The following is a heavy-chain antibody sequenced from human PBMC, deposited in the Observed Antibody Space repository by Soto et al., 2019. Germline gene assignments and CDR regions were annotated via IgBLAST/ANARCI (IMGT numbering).Heavy chain of an antibody. CDR3: ARGGRTSSSWSNPVFDY. D-gene: IGHD6-13*01. J-gene: IGHJ4*02. Sequence: QVQLVQSGAEVKKPGSSVKVSCKASGGTFSSYAISWVRQAPGQGLEWMGGIIPIFGTANYAQKFQGRVTITAEKSTSTAYMELSSLRSEDTAVYYCARGGRTSSSWSNPVFDYWGQGTLVTVSS. CDR1: GGTFSSYA. CDR2: IIPIFGTA. V-gene: IGHV1-69*06.